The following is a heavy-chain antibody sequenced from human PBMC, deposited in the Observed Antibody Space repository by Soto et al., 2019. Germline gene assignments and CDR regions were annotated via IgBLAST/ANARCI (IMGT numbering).Heavy chain of an antibody. Sequence: SETLSLTCTVSGGSISSYYWSWIRQPPGKGLEWIGYIYYSGSTNYNPSLKSRVTIPVDTSKNQFSLKLSSVTAADTAVYYCARVYDSSGYYYGLYWFDPWGQGTLVTVSS. J-gene: IGHJ5*02. CDR1: GGSISSYY. V-gene: IGHV4-59*01. CDR2: IYYSGST. D-gene: IGHD3-22*01. CDR3: ARVYDSSGYYYGLYWFDP.